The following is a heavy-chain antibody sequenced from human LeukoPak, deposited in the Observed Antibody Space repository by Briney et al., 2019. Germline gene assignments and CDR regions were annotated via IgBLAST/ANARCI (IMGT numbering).Heavy chain of an antibody. CDR2: IYYSGNT. CDR3: ARFAAPQLTRIDY. Sequence: SETLSLTCAVSGYSISSAFYRGWIRQPPGKGLEWIGSIYYSGNTFYNPSLKSRLTISVGTSKNQFSLRLSSVTAADTAVYYCARFAAPQLTRIDYWGQGILVTVSS. D-gene: IGHD1-1*01. CDR1: GYSISSAFY. J-gene: IGHJ4*02. V-gene: IGHV4-38-2*01.